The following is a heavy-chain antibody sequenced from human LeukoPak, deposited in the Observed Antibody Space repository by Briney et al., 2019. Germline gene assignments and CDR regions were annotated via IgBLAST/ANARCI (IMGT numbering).Heavy chain of an antibody. CDR1: GGSISSSSYY. V-gene: IGHV4-39*01. Sequence: SETLSLTCTVSGGSISSSSYYWGWIRQPPGKGLEWIGSIYYSGSTYYNPSPKSRVTISVDTSKNQFPLKLSSVTAADTAVYYCARARTVMYYYDSSGYLFDPWGQGTLVTVSS. CDR3: ARARTVMYYYDSSGYLFDP. D-gene: IGHD3-22*01. J-gene: IGHJ5*02. CDR2: IYYSGST.